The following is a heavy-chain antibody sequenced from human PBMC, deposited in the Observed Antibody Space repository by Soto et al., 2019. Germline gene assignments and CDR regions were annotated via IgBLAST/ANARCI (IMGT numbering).Heavy chain of an antibody. CDR1: GYTFTSYD. D-gene: IGHD3-9*01. J-gene: IGHJ5*02. V-gene: IGHV1-8*01. Sequence: ASVKVSCKASGYTFTSYDINWVRQATGQGLEWMGWMNPNSGNTGYAQKFQGRVTMTRKTSISTAYMELSSLRSEDTAVYYCARGWVEYFDWLLLEHNWFDPWGQGTLVTVSS. CDR3: ARGWVEYFDWLLLEHNWFDP. CDR2: MNPNSGNT.